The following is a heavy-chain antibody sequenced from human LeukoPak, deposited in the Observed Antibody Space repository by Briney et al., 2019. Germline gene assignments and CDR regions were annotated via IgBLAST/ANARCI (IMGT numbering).Heavy chain of an antibody. Sequence: ASVKVSCKVSGYTFTDYYMHWVQQAPGKGLEWMGLVDPEDGETIYAEKFQGRVTITADTSTDTAYMELSSLRSEDTAVYYCATAYYYDSSVYYRRGAFDIWGQGTMVTVSS. D-gene: IGHD3-22*01. CDR3: ATAYYYDSSVYYRRGAFDI. J-gene: IGHJ3*02. V-gene: IGHV1-69-2*01. CDR2: VDPEDGET. CDR1: GYTFTDYY.